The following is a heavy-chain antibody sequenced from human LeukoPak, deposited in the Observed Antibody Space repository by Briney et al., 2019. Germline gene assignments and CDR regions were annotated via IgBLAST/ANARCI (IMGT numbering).Heavy chain of an antibody. CDR1: GGSFSGYY. D-gene: IGHD6-13*01. CDR3: ARVVGGEAATGTWRYFQH. J-gene: IGHJ1*01. CDR2: INHSGST. Sequence: PSETLSLTCAVYGGSFSGYYWSWVRQPPGKGLEWIGEINHSGSTKYNPSLKSRVTVSVDTSKNQFSLKVNSVTAADTAVYYCARVVGGEAATGTWRYFQHWGQGTLVTVSS. V-gene: IGHV4-34*01.